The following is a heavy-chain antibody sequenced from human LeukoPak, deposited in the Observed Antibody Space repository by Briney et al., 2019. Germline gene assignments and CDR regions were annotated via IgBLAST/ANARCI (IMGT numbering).Heavy chain of an antibody. V-gene: IGHV4-38-2*02. CDR2: IYHSGST. CDR1: GYSISSGYY. D-gene: IGHD3-9*01. CDR3: ARTGKGYYDILTGYPSTTHFDY. J-gene: IGHJ4*02. Sequence: SETLSLTCTVSGYSISSGYYWGWIRQPPGKGLEWIGSIYHSGSTYYNPSLKSRVTISVDTSKNQFSLKLSSVTAADTAVYYCARTGKGYYDILTGYPSTTHFDYWGQGTLVTVSS.